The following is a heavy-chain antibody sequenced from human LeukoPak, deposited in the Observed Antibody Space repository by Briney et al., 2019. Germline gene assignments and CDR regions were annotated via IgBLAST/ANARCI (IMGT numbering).Heavy chain of an antibody. V-gene: IGHV3-23*01. CDR2: IDKSGGAP. D-gene: IGHD6-19*01. J-gene: IGHJ4*02. Sequence: GGSLRLSCEASGFTFTNYAMNWVRQAPGKGLEWVSLIDKSGGAPYYADSVKGRFFISRDNSKSTLSLQMNSLSVDDTAVYYCAEDLDSSDLWDTACWGQGILVTVSP. CDR1: GFTFTNYA. CDR3: AEDLDSSDLWDTAC.